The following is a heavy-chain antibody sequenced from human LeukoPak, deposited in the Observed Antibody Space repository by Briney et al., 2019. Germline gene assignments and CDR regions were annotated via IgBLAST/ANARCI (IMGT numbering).Heavy chain of an antibody. CDR1: GFTFSSYV. D-gene: IGHD1-1*01. CDR3: AKGTSGNRYYFDY. Sequence: GGSLRLSCAASGFTFSSYVISWVRQAPGKGLEWVSAISGSGASTYHADSVKGRFTISRDNSKTTLYLQMNSLRAEDTAVYYCAKGTSGNRYYFDYWGQGTLVTVSS. CDR2: ISGSGAST. J-gene: IGHJ4*02. V-gene: IGHV3-23*01.